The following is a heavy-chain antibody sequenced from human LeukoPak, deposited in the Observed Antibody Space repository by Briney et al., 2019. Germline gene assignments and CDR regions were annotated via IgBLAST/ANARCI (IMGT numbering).Heavy chain of an antibody. CDR1: GFIVSSNY. Sequence: PGGSLRLSCAASGFIVSSNYMSWVRQAPGKGLEWVSIINSGGTTYYADSVKGRFTISRDNSKNTLYLQMNSLRAEDTAVYYCARDSVGTTTSQYGMDVWGQGTTVTVS. CDR2: INSGGTT. CDR3: ARDSVGTTTSQYGMDV. J-gene: IGHJ6*02. V-gene: IGHV3-66*01. D-gene: IGHD2-21*02.